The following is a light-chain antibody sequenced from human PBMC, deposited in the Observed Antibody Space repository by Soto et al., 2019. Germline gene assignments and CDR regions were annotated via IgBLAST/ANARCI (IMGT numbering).Light chain of an antibody. V-gene: IGKV3-15*01. Sequence: EIMMKKSPATLSVSQGARATLSCRASQSVSSNLAWYQQKHGQAPRLLIYGASTRATGIPARFSGSGSGTECTLTISSLQSEDGEVYYCQQYNNWPQTFGQGTKVDIK. CDR2: GAS. CDR1: QSVSSN. CDR3: QQYNNWPQT. J-gene: IGKJ1*01.